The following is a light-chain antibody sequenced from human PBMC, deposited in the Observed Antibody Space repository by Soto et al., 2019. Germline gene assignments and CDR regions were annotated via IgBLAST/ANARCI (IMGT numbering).Light chain of an antibody. Sequence: IQLTQSPSSLSASVGDRVTITCRASPAIASFLAWYQQKPGTAPKLLIYDAATLQSGFPSRFSGSRSGTEYTLTIGSLQPEDFATDYCQQLNGSPWTFGQGTKVEI. CDR3: QQLNGSPWT. CDR1: PAIASF. V-gene: IGKV1-9*01. CDR2: DAA. J-gene: IGKJ1*01.